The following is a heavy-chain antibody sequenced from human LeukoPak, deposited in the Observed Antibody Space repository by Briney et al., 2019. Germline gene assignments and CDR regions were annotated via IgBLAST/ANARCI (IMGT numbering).Heavy chain of an antibody. CDR3: ARFRHYYDSSAYYPFDY. CDR2: ISSSGNTI. V-gene: IGHV3-48*03. D-gene: IGHD3-22*01. Sequence: GGSLRLSCAASGFTFSSYEMNWVRQAPGKGLEWVSSISSSGNTIYYIDSVKGRLTISRDNAKNSLYLQMNSLRAEDTAVYYCARFRHYYDSSAYYPFDYWGQGTLVTVSS. J-gene: IGHJ4*02. CDR1: GFTFSSYE.